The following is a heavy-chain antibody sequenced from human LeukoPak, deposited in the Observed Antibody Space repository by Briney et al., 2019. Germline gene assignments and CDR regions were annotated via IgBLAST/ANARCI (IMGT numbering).Heavy chain of an antibody. CDR3: ARDVAGNTFDY. CDR2: IYYSGST. D-gene: IGHD5-12*01. J-gene: IGHJ4*02. V-gene: IGHV4-39*07. Sequence: SETLSLTCTVSGGSISSSSYYWGWIRQPPGKGLEWIGSIYYSGSTYYNPPLKSRVTISVDTAKSQFSLRLTSMTAADTAVYYCARDVAGNTFDYWGQGTLVTVSS. CDR1: GGSISSSSYY.